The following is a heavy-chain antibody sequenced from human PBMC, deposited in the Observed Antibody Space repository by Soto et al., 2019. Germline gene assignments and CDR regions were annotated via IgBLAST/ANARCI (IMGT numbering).Heavy chain of an antibody. Sequence: EVQLLESGGGLVQPGGSLRLSCAASGFTFSSYAMSWVRQAPGKGLEWVSAISGSGGSTYYADSVKGRFTISRDNSKNTLYLKRNSLRSEDTSVYYGAKAACSSNSCYDLALYGMDVWGQGTTVTVSS. CDR1: GFTFSSYA. CDR3: AKAACSSNSCYDLALYGMDV. V-gene: IGHV3-23*01. CDR2: ISGSGGST. D-gene: IGHD2-2*01. J-gene: IGHJ6*02.